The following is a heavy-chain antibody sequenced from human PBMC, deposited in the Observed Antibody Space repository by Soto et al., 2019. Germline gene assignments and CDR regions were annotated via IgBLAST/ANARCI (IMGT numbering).Heavy chain of an antibody. Sequence: GASVKVSCKASGYTFTSYDINWVRQATGQGLERKGWMNPISVNTGYAQKFQGRVTMTRNTSISTAYMELSSLRSEDTAVYFCAIFTYPAYCSSTSCNLFDYYYNYMDVWGKGTTVTVSS. CDR2: MNPISVNT. V-gene: IGHV1-8*01. J-gene: IGHJ6*03. D-gene: IGHD2-2*01. CDR1: GYTFTSYD. CDR3: AIFTYPAYCSSTSCNLFDYYYNYMDV.